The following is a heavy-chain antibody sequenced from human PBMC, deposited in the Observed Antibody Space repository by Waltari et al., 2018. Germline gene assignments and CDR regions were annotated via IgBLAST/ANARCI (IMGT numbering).Heavy chain of an antibody. CDR3: ARTYSSSSLYYYGMDV. CDR2: INHSGST. J-gene: IGHJ6*02. CDR1: GGSFSGYY. D-gene: IGHD6-6*01. V-gene: IGHV4-34*01. Sequence: QVQLQQWGAGLLKPSETLSLTCAVYGGSFSGYYWSWFRQPPGKGLEWIGEINHSGSTNYNPSLKSRVTISVDTSKNQFSLKLSSVTAADTAVYYCARTYSSSSLYYYGMDVWGQGTTVTVSS.